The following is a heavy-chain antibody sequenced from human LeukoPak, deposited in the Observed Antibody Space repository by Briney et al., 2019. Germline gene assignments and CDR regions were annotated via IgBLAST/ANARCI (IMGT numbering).Heavy chain of an antibody. CDR3: TREDDVITFGGVIAFDY. CDR1: GFTFGDYA. Sequence: GGSLRLSCTVSGFTFGDYAMSWFRQAAGKGLEWVGFIRSQTYGGTTEYAASVKGRFIISRDDSKSIAYLQMNSLRTEDTAVYYCTREDDVITFGGVIAFDYWGQGTLVTVSS. CDR2: IRSQTYGGTT. D-gene: IGHD3-16*02. J-gene: IGHJ4*02. V-gene: IGHV3-49*03.